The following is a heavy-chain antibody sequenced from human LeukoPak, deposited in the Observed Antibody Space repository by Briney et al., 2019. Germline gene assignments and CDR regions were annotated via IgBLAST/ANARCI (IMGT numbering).Heavy chain of an antibody. CDR3: ARFHGSGSYQNYYYGMDV. CDR1: GGSISSYY. CDR2: IYYSGST. D-gene: IGHD3-10*01. J-gene: IGHJ6*02. V-gene: IGHV4-59*01. Sequence: SETLSLTCTVSGGSISSYYWSWILQPPGKGLEWIGYIYYSGSTNYNPSLKSRVTISVDTSKNQFSLKLSSVTAADTAVYYCARFHGSGSYQNYYYGMDVWGQGTTVTVSS.